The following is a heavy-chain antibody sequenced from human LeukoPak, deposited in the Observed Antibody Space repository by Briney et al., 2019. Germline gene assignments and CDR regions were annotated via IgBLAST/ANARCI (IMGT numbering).Heavy chain of an antibody. CDR1: GVTFSSYG. CDR2: SCTSGDA. D-gene: IGHD4-23*01. J-gene: IGHJ4*02. Sequence: PGGALRLSCAASGVTFSSYGMNWGRQAPGKGLEWVSASCTSGDAYYLDPVKGRCIISRDNAKNTVYLQMSSLRAEDTAVYYCAQKTPGNHPFDYWGQGILVTVSS. CDR3: AQKTPGNHPFDY. V-gene: IGHV3-23*01.